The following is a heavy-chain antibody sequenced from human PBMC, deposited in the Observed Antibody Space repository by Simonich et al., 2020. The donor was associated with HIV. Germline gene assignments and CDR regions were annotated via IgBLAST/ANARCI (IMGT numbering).Heavy chain of an antibody. CDR3: ARHSASYDSSGRRYFDL. Sequence: QVQLQQWGAGLLKPSETLSLTCAVYGGSFSGYYWSWIRQPPGKGLEWIGEINHSGSTNYHPSLKSRVTISLDTSKNQFSLKLSSVTAADTAVYYCARHSASYDSSGRRYFDLWGRGTLVTVFS. CDR1: GGSFSGYY. V-gene: IGHV4-34*01. D-gene: IGHD3-22*01. J-gene: IGHJ2*01. CDR2: INHSGST.